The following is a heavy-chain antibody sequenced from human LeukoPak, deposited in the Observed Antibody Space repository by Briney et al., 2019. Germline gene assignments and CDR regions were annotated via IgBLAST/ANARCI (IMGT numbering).Heavy chain of an antibody. CDR1: GGSFSGYY. J-gene: IGHJ4*02. CDR3: ARGRGGYSYGYWAFDY. Sequence: SETLSLTCAVYGGSFSGYYWSWIRQPPGKGLEWIGEINRSGSTNYNPSLKSRVTISVDTSKNQFSLKLSSVTAADTAVYYCARGRGGYSYGYWAFDYWGQGTLVTVSS. D-gene: IGHD5-18*01. V-gene: IGHV4-34*01. CDR2: INRSGST.